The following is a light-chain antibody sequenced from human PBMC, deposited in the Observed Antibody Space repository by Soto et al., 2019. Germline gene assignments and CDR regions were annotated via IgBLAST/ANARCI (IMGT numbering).Light chain of an antibody. CDR3: LSHTTRRIYV. J-gene: IGLJ1*01. CDR2: NVN. Sequence: QSALTQPASVSGSPGQWITISCSVTNSDIGAYDYVSWYQQHPGKPPKLMIYNVNNRPSGVSYRFSGSKSANTASLTISGLQTEDEADYYCLSHTTRRIYVFGPGTKVTVL. CDR1: NSDIGAYDY. V-gene: IGLV2-14*03.